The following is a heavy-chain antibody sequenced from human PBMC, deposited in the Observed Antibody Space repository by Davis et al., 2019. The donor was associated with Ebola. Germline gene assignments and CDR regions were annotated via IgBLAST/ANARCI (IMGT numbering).Heavy chain of an antibody. D-gene: IGHD3-3*01. CDR3: AREMAIADYYDFWSGYYNYYYYGMDV. J-gene: IGHJ6*02. CDR1: GFTFSSYW. V-gene: IGHV3-74*01. Sequence: HTGGSLRLSCAASGFTFSSYWMHWVRQAPGKGLVWVSRINSDGSSTHYADSVKGRFTISRDNAKNTLYLQMNSLRAEDTAVYYGAREMAIADYYDFWSGYYNYYYYGMDVWGQGTTVTVSS. CDR2: INSDGSST.